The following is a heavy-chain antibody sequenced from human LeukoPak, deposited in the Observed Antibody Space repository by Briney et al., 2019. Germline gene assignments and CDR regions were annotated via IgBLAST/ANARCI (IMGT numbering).Heavy chain of an antibody. D-gene: IGHD6-13*01. CDR3: ARDPGIAAAGNSFDP. Sequence: ASVKVSCKASGYTFTDYYMHWVRQAPGQGLEWMGRINPNSGVTKYAERFQGRVTMTRDTSISTAYMELSRLRSDDAAVYYCARDPGIAAAGNSFDPRGQGTLVTASS. J-gene: IGHJ5*02. CDR2: INPNSGVT. V-gene: IGHV1-2*06. CDR1: GYTFTDYY.